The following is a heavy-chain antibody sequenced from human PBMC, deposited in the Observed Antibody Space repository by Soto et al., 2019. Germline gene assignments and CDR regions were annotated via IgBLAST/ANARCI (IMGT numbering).Heavy chain of an antibody. CDR2: ISHTGST. Sequence: QMQLQESGPGLVKPSGTLSLTCAVSGGSLSDSNWWRWVRQPPGKGLEWIGEISHTGSTNYNPSLQSRVTLSVDKSKNHFSLNLKSVTAADTAVYYCASFTGPYYFDFWGPGTLVTVAS. CDR1: GGSLSDSNW. CDR3: ASFTGPYYFDF. V-gene: IGHV4-4*02. J-gene: IGHJ4*02. D-gene: IGHD2-8*02.